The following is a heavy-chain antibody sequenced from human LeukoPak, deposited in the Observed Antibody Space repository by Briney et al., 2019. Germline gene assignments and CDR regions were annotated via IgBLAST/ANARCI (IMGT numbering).Heavy chain of an antibody. CDR3: ARAGLGGHYIDY. CDR1: GFTFSDYY. V-gene: IGHV3-11*01. Sequence: GGSLRLSCAASGFTFSDYYMTWIRQAPGQGLEWISYVSGSDENKYYACSVRGRFAISRDNAEKSLFLQMSNVRAEDTAVYYCARAGLGGHYIDYWGQGTLVTVSS. J-gene: IGHJ4*02. CDR2: VSGSDENK. D-gene: IGHD2-15*01.